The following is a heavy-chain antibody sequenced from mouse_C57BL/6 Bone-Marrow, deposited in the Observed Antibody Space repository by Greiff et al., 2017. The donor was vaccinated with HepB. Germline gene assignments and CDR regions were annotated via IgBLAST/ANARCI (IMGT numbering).Heavy chain of an antibody. CDR2: IYPGNGDT. D-gene: IGHD1-1*01. Sequence: QVQLQQSGAELVRPGASVKMSCKASGYTFTSYNMHWVKQTPRQGLEWIGAIYPGNGDTSYNQKFKGKATLTVDKSSSTAYMQLSSLTSEDSAVYFCARAPHYYGSRSSYWYFDVWGTGTTVTVSS. CDR1: GYTFTSYN. V-gene: IGHV1-12*01. J-gene: IGHJ1*03. CDR3: ARAPHYYGSRSSYWYFDV.